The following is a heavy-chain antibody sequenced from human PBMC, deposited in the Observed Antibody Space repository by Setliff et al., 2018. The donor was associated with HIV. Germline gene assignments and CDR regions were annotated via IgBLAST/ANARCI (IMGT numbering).Heavy chain of an antibody. V-gene: IGHV4-59*01. CDR2: IYYSGST. Sequence: SETLSLTCTVSGGSISSYYWSWIRQPPGKGLEWIGYIYYSGSTNYNPSLKSRVTISVDTSKNQFSLKLNSVTAADTAVYYCARKQWGSSGWGRNNWFDPWGQGTLVTVSS. CDR3: ARKQWGSSGWGRNNWFDP. CDR1: GGSISSYY. D-gene: IGHD6-19*01. J-gene: IGHJ5*02.